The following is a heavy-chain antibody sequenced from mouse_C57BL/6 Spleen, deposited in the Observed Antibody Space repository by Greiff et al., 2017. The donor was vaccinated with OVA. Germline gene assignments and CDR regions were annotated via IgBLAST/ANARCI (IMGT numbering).Heavy chain of an antibody. CDR1: GYAFSSSW. Sequence: VQLQESGPELVKPGASVKISCKASGYAFSSSWMNWVKQRPGKGLEWIGRIYPGDGDTNYNGKFKGKATLTADKSSSTAYMQLSSLTSEDSAVYFCARSDGYLDYWGQGTTLTVSS. J-gene: IGHJ2*01. D-gene: IGHD2-3*01. CDR3: ARSDGYLDY. V-gene: IGHV1-82*01. CDR2: IYPGDGDT.